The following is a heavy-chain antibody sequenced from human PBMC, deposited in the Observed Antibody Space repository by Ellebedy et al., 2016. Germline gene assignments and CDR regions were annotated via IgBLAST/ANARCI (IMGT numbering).Heavy chain of an antibody. CDR2: ISHHGTAK. D-gene: IGHD5-24*01. V-gene: IGHV3-30*18. J-gene: IGHJ5*01. CDR3: AKDVFSDGWYNYFDS. CDR1: GFSLTNTA. Sequence: GGSLRLXCARPGFSLTNTAVQWVRQPPGRGLEWVAMISHHGTAKYYLDSVKGRFVISRDNFENTVYLEMNSLRSEDTAVYHCAKDVFSDGWYNYFDSWGQGTRVTVSS.